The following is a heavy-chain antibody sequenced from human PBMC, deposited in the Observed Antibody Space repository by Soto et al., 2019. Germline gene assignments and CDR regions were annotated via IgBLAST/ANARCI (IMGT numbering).Heavy chain of an antibody. D-gene: IGHD6-13*01. CDR3: AKDDSSSWTSPYYYYYYGMDV. CDR2: ISYDGSNK. J-gene: IGHJ6*02. V-gene: IGHV3-30*18. Sequence: GGSLRLSCAASGFTFSSYGMHWVRQAPGKGLEWVAVISYDGSNKYYADSVKGRFTISRDNSKNTLYLQMNSLRAEDTAVYYCAKDDSSSWTSPYYYYYYGMDVWGQGTTVTVSS. CDR1: GFTFSSYG.